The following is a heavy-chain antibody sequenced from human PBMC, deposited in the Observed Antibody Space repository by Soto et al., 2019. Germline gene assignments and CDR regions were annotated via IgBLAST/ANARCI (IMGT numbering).Heavy chain of an antibody. CDR2: ISGSGGST. V-gene: IGHV3-23*01. Sequence: GGSLRLSCAASGFTFSSYAMSWVRQDPGKGLEWVSAISGSGGSTYYADSVKGRFTISRDNSKNTLYLQMNSLRAEDTAVYYCAKDPVVVGATDYWGQGTLVTVSS. CDR1: GFTFSSYA. J-gene: IGHJ4*02. D-gene: IGHD1-26*01. CDR3: AKDPVVVGATDY.